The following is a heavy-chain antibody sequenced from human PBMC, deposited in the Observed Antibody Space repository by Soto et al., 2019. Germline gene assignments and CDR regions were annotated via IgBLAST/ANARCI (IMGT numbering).Heavy chain of an antibody. CDR1: GGSFSGYY. CDR3: ARSLLLWFGRLFGDPKRGMDV. V-gene: IGHV4-34*01. CDR2: INHSGST. D-gene: IGHD3-10*01. Sequence: PSETLSLTCAVYGGSFSGYYWSWIRQPPGKGLEWIGEINHSGSTNYNPSLKSRVTISVDTSKNQFSLKLSSVTAADTAVYYCARSLLLWFGRLFGDPKRGMDVWGQGTTVTVSS. J-gene: IGHJ6*02.